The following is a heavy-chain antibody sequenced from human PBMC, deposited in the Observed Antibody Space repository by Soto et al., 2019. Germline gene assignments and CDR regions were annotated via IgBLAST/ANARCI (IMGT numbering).Heavy chain of an antibody. CDR1: GFTFSSYA. CDR3: AKAIYSSSWTGPDY. CDR2: ISGSGGST. V-gene: IGHV3-23*01. D-gene: IGHD6-13*01. Sequence: GGSLRLSCAASGFTFSSYAMSWVRQAPGKGLEWVSAISGSGGSTYYADSVKGRFTISRDNSKNTLYLQMNSLRAEDTAVYYCAKAIYSSSWTGPDYWGQGTLVTVSS. J-gene: IGHJ4*02.